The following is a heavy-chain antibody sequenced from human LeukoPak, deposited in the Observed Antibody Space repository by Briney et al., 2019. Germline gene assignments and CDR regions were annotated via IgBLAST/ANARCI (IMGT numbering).Heavy chain of an antibody. CDR2: INPNSGGT. CDR1: GYTFTGYY. J-gene: IGHJ4*02. V-gene: IGHV1-2*02. CDR3: ARDMGIVGAWYYFDY. Sequence: ASVKASCKASGYTFTGYYMHWVRQAPGQGLEWMGWINPNSGGTNYAQKFQGRVTMTRDTSISTAYMELSRLRSDDTAVYYCARDMGIVGAWYYFDYWGQGTLVTVSS. D-gene: IGHD1-26*01.